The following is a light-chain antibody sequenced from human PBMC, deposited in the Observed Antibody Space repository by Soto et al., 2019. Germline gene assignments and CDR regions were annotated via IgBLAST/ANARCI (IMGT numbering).Light chain of an antibody. CDR3: CSYAGSYTFV. CDR2: DVS. J-gene: IGLJ1*01. CDR1: SSDVGAYNY. V-gene: IGLV2-11*01. Sequence: QSVLTQPRSVSGSPGQSVTISCTGTSSDVGAYNYVSWYQQHPGKAPKLMIYDVSKRPSGVPDRFSGSTSGNTASLTISGPQAEDEADYYCCSYAGSYTFVFGTGTKLTVL.